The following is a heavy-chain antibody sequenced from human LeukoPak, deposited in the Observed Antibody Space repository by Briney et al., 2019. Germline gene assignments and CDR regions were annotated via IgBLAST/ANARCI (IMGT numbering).Heavy chain of an antibody. J-gene: IGHJ3*02. CDR3: AHVKARSGSTFDI. V-gene: IGHV3-48*03. D-gene: IGHD3-10*01. CDR1: GFTFSSYE. CDR2: ISSSGSSI. Sequence: GGSLRLSCAASGFTFSSYEMNWVRRAPGKGLEWISSISSSGSSIYYVDSVKGRFTISRDNARSSLFLQMDSLRDEDTAVYYCAHVKARSGSTFDIWGQGTMVTVSS.